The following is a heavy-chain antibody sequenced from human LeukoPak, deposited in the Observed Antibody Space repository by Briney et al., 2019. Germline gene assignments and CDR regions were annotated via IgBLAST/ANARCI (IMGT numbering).Heavy chain of an antibody. D-gene: IGHD6-13*01. CDR2: IIPIFGTA. CDR3: ARSGYSSSWSWYYFDY. Sequence: ASVKVSCKASGYTFTSYGISWVRQAPGQGLEWMGGIIPIFGTANYAQKFQGRVTITADESTSTAYMELSSLRSEDTAVYYCARSGYSSSWSWYYFDYWGQGTLVTVSS. CDR1: GYTFTSYG. J-gene: IGHJ4*02. V-gene: IGHV1-69*13.